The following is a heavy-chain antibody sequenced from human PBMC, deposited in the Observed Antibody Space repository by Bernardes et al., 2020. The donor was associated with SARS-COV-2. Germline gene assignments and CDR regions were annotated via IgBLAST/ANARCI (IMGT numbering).Heavy chain of an antibody. CDR3: AREGGGNLGMDV. CDR1: GGSISSSY. V-gene: IGHV4-59*01. CDR2: IYYSGST. Sequence: SETLSLTCTVSGGSISSSYWSWIRQHPGPGLAWIGYIYYSGSTNYNPSLKSRVTISVDTSKNQFSLKLSSVTAADTAVYYCAREGGGNLGMDVWGQGTTVTGSS. D-gene: IGHD2-21*02. J-gene: IGHJ6*02.